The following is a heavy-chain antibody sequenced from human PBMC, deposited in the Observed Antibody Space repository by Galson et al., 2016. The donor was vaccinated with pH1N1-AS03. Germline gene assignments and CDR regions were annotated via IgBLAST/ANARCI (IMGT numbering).Heavy chain of an antibody. CDR3: ARVRDVTSWKYCFDY. CDR2: IYPGGSDT. D-gene: IGHD1-1*01. V-gene: IGHV5-51*01. J-gene: IGHJ4*02. CDR1: EYSFPNYW. Sequence: QSGAEVKKPGESLKISCKGSEYSFPNYWIAWVRQMPGKGLEWVGLIYPGGSDTRYSPSFQGQVTFSADKSIDTAYLQWGSLQASDTALYYCARVRDVTSWKYCFDYWGQGTLVTVSS.